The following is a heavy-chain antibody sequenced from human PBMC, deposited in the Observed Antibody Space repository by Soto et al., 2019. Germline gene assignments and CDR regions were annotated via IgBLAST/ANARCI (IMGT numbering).Heavy chain of an antibody. CDR2: ISGSGGST. Sequence: GGSLRLSCAASGFTFSSYAMSWVRQAPGKGLEWVSAISGSGGSTYYADSVKGRFTISRDNSKNTLYLQMNSLRAEDTAVYYCAKDRGRYDFWSGYPEVGMDVWGQGTTVTVSS. V-gene: IGHV3-23*01. J-gene: IGHJ6*02. CDR1: GFTFSSYA. CDR3: AKDRGRYDFWSGYPEVGMDV. D-gene: IGHD3-3*01.